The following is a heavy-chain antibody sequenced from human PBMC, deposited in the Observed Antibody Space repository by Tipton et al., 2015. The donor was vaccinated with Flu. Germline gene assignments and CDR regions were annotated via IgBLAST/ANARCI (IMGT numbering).Heavy chain of an antibody. CDR3: TRQVEAATQSSS. J-gene: IGHJ4*02. Sequence: TLSLTCTVSGGSVSSSDFYWGWVRQPPGKGPEWIGSIFHSGTTYYDLSLQSRVTISVDTSKNQFSLKMKSVTVADTAVYYCTRQVEAATQSSSWGQGTLVTVSS. V-gene: IGHV4-39*07. CDR1: GGSVSSSDFY. D-gene: IGHD1-1*01. CDR2: IFHSGTT.